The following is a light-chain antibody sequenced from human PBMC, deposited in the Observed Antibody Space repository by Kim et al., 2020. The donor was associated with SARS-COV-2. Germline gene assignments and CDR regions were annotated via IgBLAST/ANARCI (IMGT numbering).Light chain of an antibody. CDR3: GSRDNNGPGV. CDR2: HKN. CDR1: SLRKYP. V-gene: IGLV3-19*01. J-gene: IGLJ3*02. Sequence: ALGQTVRITCLGDSLRKYPASWYQQKPGQAPILVMHHKNNVRPSGVPDRFSGSNSGNTAFLTITGAQVEDEAAYYCGSRDNNGPGVFGGGTQLTVL.